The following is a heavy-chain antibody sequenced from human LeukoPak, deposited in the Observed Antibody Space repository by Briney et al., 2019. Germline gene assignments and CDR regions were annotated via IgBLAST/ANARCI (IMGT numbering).Heavy chain of an antibody. CDR2: IYYSGST. CDR3: ARDPEDTAMVNNWFDP. D-gene: IGHD5-18*01. V-gene: IGHV4-39*02. J-gene: IGHJ5*02. Sequence: SETLSLTCTVSGGSISSSSYYWGWIRQPPGKGLEWIGSIYYSGSTYYNPSLKSRVTISVDTSKNQFSLKLSSATAADTAVYYCARDPEDTAMVNNWFDPWGQGTLVTVSS. CDR1: GGSISSSSYY.